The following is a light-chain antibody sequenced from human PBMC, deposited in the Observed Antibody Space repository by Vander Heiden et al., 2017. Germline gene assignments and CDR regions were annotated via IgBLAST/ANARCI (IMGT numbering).Light chain of an antibody. J-gene: IGKJ4*01. Sequence: EIVMTTSPAALSASPAERGTPSCRASQSVVSNLAWYQQQPGQAPRRLIYGASTSATGIPARISGSGSGRAFTLTISSLQSEDFSVDYCQQHSNWPLLTFGGGTKVEIK. CDR2: GAS. V-gene: IGKV3-15*01. CDR1: QSVVSN. CDR3: QQHSNWPLLT.